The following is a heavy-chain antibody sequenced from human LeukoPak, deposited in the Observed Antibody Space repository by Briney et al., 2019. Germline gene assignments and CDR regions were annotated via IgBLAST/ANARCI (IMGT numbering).Heavy chain of an antibody. J-gene: IGHJ6*02. CDR1: GYTFTSYG. CDR3: ASSGDPPAAVYYGMDV. V-gene: IGHV1-18*01. Sequence: ASVKVSCKASGYTFTSYGSSWVRQAPGQGLEWMGWISAYNGNTNYAQKFQGRVTITADESTSTAYMELSRLRSEDTAVYYCASSGDPPAAVYYGMDVWGQGTTVTVSS. D-gene: IGHD6-25*01. CDR2: ISAYNGNT.